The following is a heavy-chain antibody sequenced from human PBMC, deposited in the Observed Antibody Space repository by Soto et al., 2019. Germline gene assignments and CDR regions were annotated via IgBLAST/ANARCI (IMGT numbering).Heavy chain of an antibody. V-gene: IGHV3-53*01. J-gene: IGHJ4*02. CDR1: GFTFSDHQ. D-gene: IGHD3-9*01. CDR2: IDSNGTT. Sequence: GGSLRLPGTASGFTFSDHQTNWVRLAPGRGRERVSVIDSNGTTYYGDSVKGRFTISRDKSKNTLYLQLNSLRTEDTALYYCARAGYPFNADSTGYWGFDFWGQGTLVTVSS. CDR3: ARAGYPFNADSTGYWGFDF.